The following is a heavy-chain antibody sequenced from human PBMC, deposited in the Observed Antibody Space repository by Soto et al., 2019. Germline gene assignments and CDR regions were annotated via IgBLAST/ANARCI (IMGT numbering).Heavy chain of an antibody. V-gene: IGHV2-5*02. CDR1: GFSLNTRSVG. CDR3: AHIGVSRWFDF. CDR2: IYWDDDK. D-gene: IGHD6-13*01. J-gene: IGHJ4*02. Sequence: SGPTLVNPTQTLTLTCTFSGFSLNTRSVGVGWIRQPPGKALEWLALIYWDDDKRYSPSLKTRLTITKDTSKNQVVLTLTNMDPVDTATYSCAHIGVSRWFDFWGQGTLVTVSS.